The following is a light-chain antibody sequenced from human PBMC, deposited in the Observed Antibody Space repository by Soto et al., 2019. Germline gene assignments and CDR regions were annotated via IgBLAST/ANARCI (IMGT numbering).Light chain of an antibody. CDR3: HHHFNWPRFT. Sequence: EIVLTQSPATLSLSPGERATLSCRASQSVSSYLAWYQQKPGQAPRLLIYDASNRATGIPARFSGGGSGSDFTLTISSLEPEDFAVYYCHHHFNWPRFTFGQGTKLEIK. J-gene: IGKJ2*01. CDR2: DAS. V-gene: IGKV3-11*01. CDR1: QSVSSY.